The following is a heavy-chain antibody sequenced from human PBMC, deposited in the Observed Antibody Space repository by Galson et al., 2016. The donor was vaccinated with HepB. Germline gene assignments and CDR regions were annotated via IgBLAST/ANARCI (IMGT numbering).Heavy chain of an antibody. Sequence: SVKVSCKASGYTFTSCGISWVRQAPGQGLEWMGWVSGYSGNTNYAQNLQGRFTMTTDTSTGTAYMELRSLRSDDTAVYYCARDGRTYYPTFDYWGQGTLVTVSS. CDR3: ARDGRTYYPTFDY. CDR1: GYTFTSCG. D-gene: IGHD1-26*01. J-gene: IGHJ4*02. V-gene: IGHV1-18*04. CDR2: VSGYSGNT.